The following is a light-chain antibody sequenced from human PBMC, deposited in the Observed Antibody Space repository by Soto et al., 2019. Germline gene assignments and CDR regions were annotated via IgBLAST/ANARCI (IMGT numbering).Light chain of an antibody. V-gene: IGKV3-15*01. J-gene: IGKJ1*01. CDR2: DAS. CDR3: QQYNNWPPYT. CDR1: QSVSSSY. Sequence: EIELTQSPGTLSLSPGERATLSCRASQSVSSSYLAWYQQKPGQAPRLLIYDASTRATGIPARITGGGSGTEFTLPISSLQSEDFAVYYCQQYNNWPPYTFGQGTKVDIK.